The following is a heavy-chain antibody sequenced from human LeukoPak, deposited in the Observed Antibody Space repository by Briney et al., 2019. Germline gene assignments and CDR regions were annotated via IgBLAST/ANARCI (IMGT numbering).Heavy chain of an antibody. CDR1: GGSFSGYY. J-gene: IGHJ4*02. CDR3: AFGGGRWPDTVY. CDR2: INHSGST. D-gene: IGHD5-24*01. V-gene: IGHV4-34*01. Sequence: SETLSLTCAVYGGSFSGYYWSWIRQPPGKGLEWIGEINHSGSTNYNPSLKSRVTISVDTSKNQFSLKLSSVTAADTAVYYCAFGGGRWPDTVYWGQGTLVTVSS.